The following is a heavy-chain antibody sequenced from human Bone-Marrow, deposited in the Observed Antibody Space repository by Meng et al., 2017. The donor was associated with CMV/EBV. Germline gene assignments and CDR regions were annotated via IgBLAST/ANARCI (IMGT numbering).Heavy chain of an antibody. CDR1: GFIFSTYW. D-gene: IGHD3-3*01. CDR2: IKPDGSEK. V-gene: IGHV3-7*01. J-gene: IGHJ4*02. Sequence: GESLKISCEVSGFIFSTYWMSWVRQAPGKGLEWVANIKPDGSEKYYVDSVKGRFTISRDNAKNLLYLQMNSLRAEDTAVYYCARDSGYDFWSGYSTYYFDYWGQGTLVPVSS. CDR3: ARDSGYDFWSGYSTYYFDY.